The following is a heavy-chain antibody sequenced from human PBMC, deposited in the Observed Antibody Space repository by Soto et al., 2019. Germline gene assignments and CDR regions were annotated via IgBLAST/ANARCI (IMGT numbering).Heavy chain of an antibody. CDR1: GFTFSHYA. CDR3: AKDGSHNFDY. V-gene: IGHV3-30*18. Sequence: QVQLVESGGGVVQPGRSLRLSCAASGFTFSHYAMHWGRQAPGKGLEWVALMSYDGSNEYYADSVQCRFTISRDNSKNTLYLQMNSLRAEDTAVYYCAKDGSHNFDYWGQGNLVTVSS. CDR2: MSYDGSNE. D-gene: IGHD1-26*01. J-gene: IGHJ4*02.